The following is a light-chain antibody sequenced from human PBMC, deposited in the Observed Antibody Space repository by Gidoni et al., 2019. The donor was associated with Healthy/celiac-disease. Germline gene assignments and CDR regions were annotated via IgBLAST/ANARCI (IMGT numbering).Light chain of an antibody. J-gene: IGLJ1*01. CDR1: NSGSKN. CDR2: RDS. V-gene: IGLV3-9*01. Sequence: SYELTQPLSVSVALGQTARITGGGNNSGSKNVHWYQQKPGQAPVLVIYRDSNRPSGIPERFSGSNSGNTATLTISRAQAGDEADYYCQVWDSSTFYVFGTGTKVTVL. CDR3: QVWDSSTFYV.